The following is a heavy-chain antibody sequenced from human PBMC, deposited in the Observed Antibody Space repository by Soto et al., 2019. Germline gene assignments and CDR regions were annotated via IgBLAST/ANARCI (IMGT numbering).Heavy chain of an antibody. D-gene: IGHD3-10*01. Sequence: SETLSLTCTVSAYSIRSSSDYRGWIRQPPGRGLEWLGSLNYGETVYYNPSLKSRLTISVDTSKNQFSLKLSSVTAADTAVYYCARAPGLLWFGELSPQNYYYYGMDVWGQGTTVTVSS. CDR1: AYSIRSSSDY. V-gene: IGHV4-39*07. CDR3: ARAPGLLWFGELSPQNYYYYGMDV. CDR2: LNYGETV. J-gene: IGHJ6*02.